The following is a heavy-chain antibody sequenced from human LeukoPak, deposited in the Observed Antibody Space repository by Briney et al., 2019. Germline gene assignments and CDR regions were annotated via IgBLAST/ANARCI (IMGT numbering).Heavy chain of an antibody. D-gene: IGHD2-15*01. CDR2: IKQDGSEK. CDR3: ARDQSLGYCSGGSCHSDY. J-gene: IGHJ4*02. CDR1: GFTFSSYW. Sequence: GGSLRPSCAASGFTFSSYWMSWVRQAPGKGLEWVANIKQDGSEKYYVDSVKGRFTISRDNAKNSLYLQMNSLRAEDTAVYYCARDQSLGYCSGGSCHSDYWGQGTLVTVSS. V-gene: IGHV3-7*01.